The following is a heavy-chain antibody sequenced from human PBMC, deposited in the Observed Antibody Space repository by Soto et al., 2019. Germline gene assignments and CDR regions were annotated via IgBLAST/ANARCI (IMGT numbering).Heavy chain of an antibody. D-gene: IGHD3-3*01. CDR2: ISGGNTI. Sequence: PWGSLRLSCAASGFTFRSNSMNWVRQAPGKGLEWVSYISGGNTIYYADSVKGRFTISRDNAKNSLYLQMNSLRDEDSAVYYCARNPSGGWSDYRYFDYWGQGTLVTVSS. CDR3: ARNPSGGWSDYRYFDY. V-gene: IGHV3-48*02. CDR1: GFTFRSNS. J-gene: IGHJ4*02.